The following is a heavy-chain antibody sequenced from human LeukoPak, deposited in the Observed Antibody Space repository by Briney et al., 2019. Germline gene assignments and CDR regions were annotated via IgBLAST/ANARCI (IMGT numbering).Heavy chain of an antibody. D-gene: IGHD2-15*01. CDR1: GDSVSSNSGA. CDR2: TYYRSKWYN. Sequence: SQTLSLTCAISGDSVSSNSGAWNWIRQSPSRGLEWLGRTYYRSKWYNDYAVSVKSRLTINPDTSKNQFSLHLNSVTPEDTAAYYCARGVRGSTASSDSWGQGTLVTVSS. J-gene: IGHJ4*02. V-gene: IGHV6-1*01. CDR3: ARGVRGSTASSDS.